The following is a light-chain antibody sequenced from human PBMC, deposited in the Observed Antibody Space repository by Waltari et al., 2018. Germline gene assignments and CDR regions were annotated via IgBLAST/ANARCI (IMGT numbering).Light chain of an antibody. CDR3: QHYKSLPVS. J-gene: IGKJ1*01. CDR1: QGVSIY. V-gene: IGKV3-20*01. Sequence: IVLTQSPGTLSLSPGERATLSCRASQGVSIYLAWYQQKPGQAPRLLIYHTSTRATGIPDRFSGSGSGTDFSLTISGLEPEDCAVYYCQHYKSLPVSFGQGTRVEIK. CDR2: HTS.